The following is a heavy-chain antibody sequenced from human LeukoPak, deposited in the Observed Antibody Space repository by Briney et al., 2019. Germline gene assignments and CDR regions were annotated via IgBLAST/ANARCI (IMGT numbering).Heavy chain of an antibody. D-gene: IGHD1-26*01. CDR3: ARDRLSPSGSFYFDY. V-gene: IGHV3-23*01. CDR1: GFIFSTYA. J-gene: IGHJ4*02. CDR2: ISGGGGSS. Sequence: GGSLRLSCAASGFIFSTYAMSWVRQAPGKGLEWVSAISGGGGSSYYADSVKGRFTISRDNSKNTLYLQMNSLRAEDTAVYYCARDRLSPSGSFYFDYWGQGTLVTVSS.